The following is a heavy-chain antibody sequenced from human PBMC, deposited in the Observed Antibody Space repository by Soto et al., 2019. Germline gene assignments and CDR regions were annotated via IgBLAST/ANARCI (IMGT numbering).Heavy chain of an antibody. Sequence: LRLSCADSGFTSRGYAMTWVRQASGKGLEWVTGIGGSGVSTYFADDVRGRFTVSRDNSKNTMYLHMNSLRAEDTARYYCAKLFYVFWSGSRNGMHVSGQGPTVTVS. D-gene: IGHD3-3*01. CDR1: GFTSRGYA. J-gene: IGHJ6*02. CDR3: AKLFYVFWSGSRNGMHV. CDR2: IGGSGVST. V-gene: IGHV3-23*01.